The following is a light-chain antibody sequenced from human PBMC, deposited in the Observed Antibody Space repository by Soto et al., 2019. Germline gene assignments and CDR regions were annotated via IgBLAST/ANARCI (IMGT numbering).Light chain of an antibody. Sequence: QSALTQPPSASGSPGQSVTISCTGTSSDVGAYKYVSWYQQYPGKAPKLMIYEVSKRTSGVPDRFSGCKSGNTASLTVSGLQAEDEADYYCTSYVGSNIWVFGGGTKLTVL. CDR1: SSDVGAYKY. V-gene: IGLV2-8*01. CDR3: TSYVGSNIWV. CDR2: EVS. J-gene: IGLJ3*02.